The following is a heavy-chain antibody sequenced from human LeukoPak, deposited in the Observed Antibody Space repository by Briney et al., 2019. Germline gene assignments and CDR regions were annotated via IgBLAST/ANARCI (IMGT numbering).Heavy chain of an antibody. J-gene: IGHJ4*02. V-gene: IGHV4-39*07. D-gene: IGHD6-19*01. Sequence: PSETLSLTCTVSGGSISSNSYYWGRIRQPPGMGLEWIGSIYYSGGTNYHPSLKSRVTMSVDTSKNQFSLKLSSVTAADTAVYYCARGPGYSSGWPDYWGQGTLVTVSS. CDR2: IYYSGGT. CDR1: GGSISSNSYY. CDR3: ARGPGYSSGWPDY.